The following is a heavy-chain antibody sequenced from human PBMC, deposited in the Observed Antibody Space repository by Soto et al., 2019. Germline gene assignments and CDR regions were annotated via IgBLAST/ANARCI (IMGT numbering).Heavy chain of an antibody. D-gene: IGHD6-19*01. CDR2: ISSSSSTI. Sequence: GESLKISCAASGFTFSSYSMNWVRQAPGKGLEWVSYISSSSSTIYYADSVKGRFTISRDNAKNSLYLQMNSLRDEDTAVYYCARDKQWLGPGFRPSYFDYWGQGTLVTVSS. V-gene: IGHV3-48*02. CDR1: GFTFSSYS. J-gene: IGHJ4*02. CDR3: ARDKQWLGPGFRPSYFDY.